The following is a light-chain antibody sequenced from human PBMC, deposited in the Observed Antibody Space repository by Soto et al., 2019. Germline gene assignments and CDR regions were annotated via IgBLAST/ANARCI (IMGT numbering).Light chain of an antibody. V-gene: IGLV1-47*01. CDR1: SSNIGSNY. Sequence: QSVLTQPPSASGTPGQRVTISCSGSSSNIGSNYVYWYQQLPGTAPKLLIYRNNQRPSGVPDRFSGSKSGTSASLAISGLQAEDEADYYCSSHTSSNTRIFGTGTKVTVL. CDR2: RNN. J-gene: IGLJ1*01. CDR3: SSHTSSNTRI.